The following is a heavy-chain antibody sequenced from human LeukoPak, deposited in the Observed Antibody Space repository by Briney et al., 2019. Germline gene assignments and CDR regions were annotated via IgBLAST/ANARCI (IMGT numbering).Heavy chain of an antibody. J-gene: IGHJ6*02. CDR3: ASGIYYAMDV. V-gene: IGHV3-74*01. Sequence: GGSLRLSCAASGFTFSSYWMHWVRQAPGKGLVWVSRINSDGTTTNYADSVRGRFTISRDNAKNTLFLQMNSLRAEDTAVYYCASGIYYAMDVWGRGTTLTVSS. D-gene: IGHD1-14*01. CDR1: GFTFSSYW. CDR2: INSDGTTT.